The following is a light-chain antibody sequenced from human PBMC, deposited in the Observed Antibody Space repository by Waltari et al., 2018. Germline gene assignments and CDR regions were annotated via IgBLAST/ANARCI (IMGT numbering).Light chain of an antibody. CDR1: QSISSY. J-gene: IGKJ4*01. V-gene: IGKV1-39*01. CDR3: QQSYTVT. CDR2: AAS. Sequence: DLQLTQYPSSLSASVGDRVTITCRASQSISSYLNWYQQKPGKAHKLLVYAASSLQSGVPSRFSGSGSGTDFTLTISSLQPEDFATYYCQQSYTVTFGGGTKVEIK.